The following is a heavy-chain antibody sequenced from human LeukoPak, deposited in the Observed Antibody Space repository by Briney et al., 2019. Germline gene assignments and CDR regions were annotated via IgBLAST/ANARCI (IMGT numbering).Heavy chain of an antibody. Sequence: PSETLSLTCTVSGGSISSYYWSWIRQPPGKGLEWIGYIYYSWSTNYNPSLKSRVTISVDTSKNQFSLKLSSVTAADTAVYYCVANYGDYVFDYWGQGTLVTVSS. D-gene: IGHD4-17*01. J-gene: IGHJ4*02. CDR3: VANYGDYVFDY. CDR2: IYYSWST. V-gene: IGHV4-59*01. CDR1: GGSISSYY.